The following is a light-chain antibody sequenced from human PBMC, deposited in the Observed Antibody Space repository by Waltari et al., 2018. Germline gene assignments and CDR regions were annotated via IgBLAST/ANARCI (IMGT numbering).Light chain of an antibody. CDR2: GAS. Sequence: EIVMTQSPATLSVSPGERATPSCRASQSVSSDLACYQQKPGQAPRLLFYGASTRATGIPARFSGSGSGTDFTLSISSLQSEDFALYYCQQYNDWPKITFGQGTRLEIK. V-gene: IGKV3-15*01. J-gene: IGKJ5*01. CDR1: QSVSSD. CDR3: QQYNDWPKIT.